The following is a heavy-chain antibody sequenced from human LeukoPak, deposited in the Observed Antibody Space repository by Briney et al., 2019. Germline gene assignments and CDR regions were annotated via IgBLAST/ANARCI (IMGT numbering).Heavy chain of an antibody. CDR1: GGSISSGSFY. CDR3: ARDRGSDYSGIVWFDP. Sequence: SETLSLTCTVSGGSISSGSFYWNWIRQPAGKGLEWIGRIYTSGSTNYNPSLKSRVTISVDTSKNQFSLNLSSVTAADAAVYYCARDRGSDYSGIVWFDPWGQGTLVTVSS. CDR2: IYTSGST. V-gene: IGHV4-61*02. J-gene: IGHJ5*02. D-gene: IGHD3-16*01.